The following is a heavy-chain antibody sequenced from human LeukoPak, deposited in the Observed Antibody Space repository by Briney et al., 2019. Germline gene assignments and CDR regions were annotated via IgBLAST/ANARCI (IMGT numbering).Heavy chain of an antibody. Sequence: GGSLRLSCAASGFTFSNAWMSWVRQAPGKGLEWVGLIKGKIDGGTTDYAAPVKGRFTISRDDSKNTLYLQMNSLKTEDTAVYYCTTDWASGEATILGYFDYWGQGTLVTVSS. V-gene: IGHV3-15*01. CDR2: IKGKIDGGTT. D-gene: IGHD3-3*01. CDR3: TTDWASGEATILGYFDY. CDR1: GFTFSNAW. J-gene: IGHJ4*02.